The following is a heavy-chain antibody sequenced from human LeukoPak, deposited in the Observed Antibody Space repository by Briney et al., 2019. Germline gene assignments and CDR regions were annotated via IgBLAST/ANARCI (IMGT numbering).Heavy chain of an antibody. V-gene: IGHV6-1*01. Sequence: SQTLSLTCAISGDSVSSDSAAWNWIRQSPSRGLEWLGRTYYRAQWFLDYAVSVKTRITIKSGTSRNQFSLELNSVTPEDTGVYYCARGSGYYDTASFSFVDNWGQGTLVTVSS. CDR1: GDSVSSDSAA. CDR2: TYYRAQWFL. J-gene: IGHJ4*02. CDR3: ARGSGYYDTASFSFVDN. D-gene: IGHD3-22*01.